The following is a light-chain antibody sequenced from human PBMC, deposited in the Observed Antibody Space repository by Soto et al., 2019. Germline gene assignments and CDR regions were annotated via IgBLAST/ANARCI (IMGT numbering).Light chain of an antibody. CDR2: SNN. CDR3: AAWDDSLNGYV. CDR1: SSNIGSNS. J-gene: IGLJ1*01. Sequence: QSVLTQPPSASGTPGQRVTISCSGSSSNIGSNSVSWYQQLPGTAPKLLIYSNNQRPSGVPDRFSGSKSGTSASLAISGLQSGDEADYYCAAWDDSLNGYVFGTGTNVTAL. V-gene: IGLV1-44*01.